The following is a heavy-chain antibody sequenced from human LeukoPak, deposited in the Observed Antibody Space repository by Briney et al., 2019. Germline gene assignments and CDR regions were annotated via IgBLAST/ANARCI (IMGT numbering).Heavy chain of an antibody. D-gene: IGHD2-15*01. V-gene: IGHV3-64D*09. Sequence: GGSLRLSCSASGFPFSSYAMHWVRQAPGKGLEYVSAISDSGGSTYYADSVKGRFTISRDDTKNTLYLQMSSLRAEDTAVYFCVRGYSFGPYGMDVWGQGTTVTVSS. CDR1: GFPFSSYA. CDR3: VRGYSFGPYGMDV. J-gene: IGHJ6*02. CDR2: ISDSGGST.